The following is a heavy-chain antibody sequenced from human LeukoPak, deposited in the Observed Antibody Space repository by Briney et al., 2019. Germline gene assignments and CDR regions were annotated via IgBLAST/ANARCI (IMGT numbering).Heavy chain of an antibody. CDR1: GGSITGYY. D-gene: IGHD5-18*01. CDR3: ATVLSHGYSDS. Sequence: SETLSLTCTVSGGSITGYYWSWIQQPPGKGLEWIGYVYYDGSTNYNPSLRSRVTISLDTSKNQFSLRLNSVTAADTAVYYCATVLSHGYSDSWGQGTLVTVSS. CDR2: VYYDGST. V-gene: IGHV4-59*01. J-gene: IGHJ4*02.